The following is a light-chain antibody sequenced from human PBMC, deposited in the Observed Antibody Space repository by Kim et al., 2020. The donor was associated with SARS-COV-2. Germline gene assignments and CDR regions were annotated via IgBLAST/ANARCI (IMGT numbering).Light chain of an antibody. CDR3: QQRSNWPPT. CDR2: DAS. Sequence: SLSPGERATHSCRASQSVSSYLAWYQQKPGQAPRLLIYDASNRATGIPARFSGSGSETDFTLTISSLEPEDFAVYYCQQRSNWPPTFGQGTKV. J-gene: IGKJ1*01. CDR1: QSVSSY. V-gene: IGKV3-11*01.